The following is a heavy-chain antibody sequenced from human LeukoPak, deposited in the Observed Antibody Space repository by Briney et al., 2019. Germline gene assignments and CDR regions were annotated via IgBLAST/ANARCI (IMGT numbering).Heavy chain of an antibody. CDR3: AKQGSCSGGNCYAHHFDS. CDR2: ISLDGSSQ. J-gene: IGHJ4*02. CDR1: GFIFSTYD. D-gene: IGHD2-15*01. V-gene: IGHV3-30*18. Sequence: HPGGSLRLSCAASGFIFSTYDMHWVRQAPGKGLEWVALISLDGSSQYYADSVKGRFTISRDNFKNTLYLQMNSLRAEDTAVYHCAKQGSCSGGNCYAHHFDSWGQGTLVAVSS.